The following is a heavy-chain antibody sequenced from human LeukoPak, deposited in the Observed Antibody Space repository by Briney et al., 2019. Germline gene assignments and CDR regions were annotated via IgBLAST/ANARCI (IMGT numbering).Heavy chain of an antibody. V-gene: IGHV4-4*07. CDR2: IYTSGST. J-gene: IGHJ4*02. CDR1: GGSISSYY. D-gene: IGHD3-16*01. Sequence: SETLSLTCTVSGGSISSYYWSWIRQPAGKGLEWIGRIYTSGSTNYNPPLKSRVTMSVDTSKNQFSLKLSSVTAADTAVYYCARVTWVGLGGVYFDYWGQGTLVTVSS. CDR3: ARVTWVGLGGVYFDY.